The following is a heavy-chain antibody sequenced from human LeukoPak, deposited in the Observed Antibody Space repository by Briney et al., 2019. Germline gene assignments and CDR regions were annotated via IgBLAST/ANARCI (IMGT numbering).Heavy chain of an antibody. CDR1: GFTFSIND. Sequence: GGSLRLSCAASGFTFSINDMSWVRQAPGRGLEWVSVSSVSGGATYNADSVKGRFTISRDNSKNTLYLQMNSLRAEDTAVYYCAKGGWLEYWGQGTLVTVSS. D-gene: IGHD6-19*01. CDR2: SSVSGGAT. V-gene: IGHV3-23*01. CDR3: AKGGWLEY. J-gene: IGHJ4*02.